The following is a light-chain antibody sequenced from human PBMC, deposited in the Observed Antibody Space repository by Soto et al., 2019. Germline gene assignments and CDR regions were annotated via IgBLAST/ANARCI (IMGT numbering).Light chain of an antibody. J-gene: IGKJ4*01. CDR3: QQRSNCPLT. V-gene: IGKV3-11*01. CDR1: QRVSSY. Sequence: EIVLTQSPATLSLSPGERATLSCRASQRVSSYLAWYQQKPGQAPRLLIYDASNRATGIPARFSGSGSGTDFTITISSLELEDFAVYYCQQRSNCPLTFGGGTKVEIK. CDR2: DAS.